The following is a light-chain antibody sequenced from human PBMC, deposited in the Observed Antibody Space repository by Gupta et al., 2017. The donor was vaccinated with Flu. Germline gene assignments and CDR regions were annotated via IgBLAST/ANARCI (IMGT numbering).Light chain of an antibody. Sequence: QSALTQPASVSGSPGQSITISCTGTSSDIGSYKFVSWYQQHPGKAPKLMIYEGSERPSGVSNRFSGSKSGNTASLTISGLQAEDEADCYCYSYAGSATWVFGTGTQVTVI. CDR2: EGS. CDR3: YSYAGSATWV. CDR1: SSDIGSYKF. J-gene: IGLJ1*01. V-gene: IGLV2-23*01.